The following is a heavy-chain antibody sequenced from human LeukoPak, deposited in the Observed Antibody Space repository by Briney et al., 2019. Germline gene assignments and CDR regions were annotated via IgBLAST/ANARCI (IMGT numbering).Heavy chain of an antibody. J-gene: IGHJ5*02. CDR2: INSDGTTT. D-gene: IGHD5-18*01. CDR3: ARDPHGYWWFDP. Sequence: GFLRLSCAASGFTFSNYWMHWVRQAPGKGLVWVSRINSDGTTTTYADSVKGRFTISRDNAKNTLYLQMNNLRVEDTAVYYCARDPHGYWWFDPWGQGTLVTVSS. CDR1: GFTFSNYW. V-gene: IGHV3-74*01.